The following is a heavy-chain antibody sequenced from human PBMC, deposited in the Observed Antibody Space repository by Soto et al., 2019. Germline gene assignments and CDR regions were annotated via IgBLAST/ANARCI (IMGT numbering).Heavy chain of an antibody. J-gene: IGHJ3*02. CDR3: AGDHRELAEAGTPGAFDI. D-gene: IGHD6-19*01. V-gene: IGHV1-18*01. CDR1: GYTFTSYG. CDR2: ISAYNGNT. Sequence: ASVKVSCKASGYTFTSYGISWVRQAPGQGLEWMGWISAYNGNTNYAQKLQGRVTMTTDTSTSTAYKELRSLRSDDTTVYYCAGDHRELAEAGTPGAFDIWGQGTMVTVSS.